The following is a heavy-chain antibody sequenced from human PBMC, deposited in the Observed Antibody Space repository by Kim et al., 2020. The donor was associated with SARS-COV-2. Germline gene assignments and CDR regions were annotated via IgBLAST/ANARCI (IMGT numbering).Heavy chain of an antibody. J-gene: IGHJ4*02. CDR2: IWYDGSNK. Sequence: GGSLRLSCAASGFTFSSYGMHWVRQAPGKGLEWVAVIWYDGSNKYYADSVKGRFTISRDNSKNTLYLQMNSLRAEDTAVYYCARDLYYYDSSGSGDYWGQGTLVTVSS. CDR3: ARDLYYYDSSGSGDY. CDR1: GFTFSSYG. D-gene: IGHD3-22*01. V-gene: IGHV3-33*01.